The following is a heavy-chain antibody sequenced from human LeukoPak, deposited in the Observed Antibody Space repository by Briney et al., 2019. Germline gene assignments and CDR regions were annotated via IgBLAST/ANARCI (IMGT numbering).Heavy chain of an antibody. Sequence: SGGSLRLSCAASGFTFRSYNMNWVRQAPGKGLEWVSLISSSRSHIYYANSVKGRFTISRDNDKKLLYLRMTSLRAEDTAIYYCARDTAAGGDYWGQGTLVTVSS. J-gene: IGHJ4*02. D-gene: IGHD6-13*01. CDR1: GFTFRSYN. CDR2: ISSSRSHI. CDR3: ARDTAAGGDY. V-gene: IGHV3-21*01.